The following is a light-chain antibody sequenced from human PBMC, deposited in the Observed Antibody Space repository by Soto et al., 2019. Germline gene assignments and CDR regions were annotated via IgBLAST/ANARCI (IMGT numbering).Light chain of an antibody. CDR1: SSDVGGYNY. J-gene: IGLJ3*02. Sequence: QSALTQPASVSGSPGQSITISCTGTSSDVGGYNYVSWYQHHPGKAPKLMIYEVSNRPSGVSNRFSGSKSGNTASVTISGLQAEDEANYYCSSYTGSSTPVFGGGTKLTV. CDR3: SSYTGSSTPV. V-gene: IGLV2-14*01. CDR2: EVS.